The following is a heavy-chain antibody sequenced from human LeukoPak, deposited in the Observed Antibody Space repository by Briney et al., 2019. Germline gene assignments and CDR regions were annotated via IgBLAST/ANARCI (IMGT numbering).Heavy chain of an antibody. CDR1: GGSISSYY. D-gene: IGHD3-3*01. CDR2: IYYSGST. V-gene: IGHV4-59*01. J-gene: IGHJ4*02. Sequence: PSETLSLTCTVSGGSISSYYWSWIRQPPGKGLEWIGYIYYSGSTNYNPSLKSRVTISVDTSKNQFSLKLSSVTAADTAVYYCARSIYEFWSGYYGIYFDYWGQGTLVTVSS. CDR3: ARSIYEFWSGYYGIYFDY.